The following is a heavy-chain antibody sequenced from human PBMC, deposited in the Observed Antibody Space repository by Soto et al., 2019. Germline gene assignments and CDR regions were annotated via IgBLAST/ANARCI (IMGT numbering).Heavy chain of an antibody. V-gene: IGHV3-53*01. Sequence: QPGGSLRLSCAASGFTVSSNYMSWVRQAPGKGLEWVSVIYSGGSTYYADSVKGRFTISRDNSKNTLYLQMNSLRAEDTAVYYCARFDDSSGYYDGGGYYGMDVWGQGTTVTVSS. CDR2: IYSGGST. J-gene: IGHJ6*02. CDR1: GFTVSSNY. CDR3: ARFDDSSGYYDGGGYYGMDV. D-gene: IGHD3-22*01.